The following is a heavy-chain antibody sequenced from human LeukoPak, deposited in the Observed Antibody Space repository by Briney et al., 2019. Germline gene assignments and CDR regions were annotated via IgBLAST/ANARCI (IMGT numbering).Heavy chain of an antibody. J-gene: IGHJ4*02. CDR3: ARDPYSSSLGGFDY. V-gene: IGHV4-38-2*02. Sequence: SETLSLTCTVSGYSISSGYYWAWIRQPPGKGLEWIGSIYHSGSTYYNPSLKSRVTISVDTSKNQFSLKLSSVTAADTAVYYCARDPYSSSLGGFDYWGQGTLVTVSS. CDR1: GYSISSGYY. CDR2: IYHSGST. D-gene: IGHD6-6*01.